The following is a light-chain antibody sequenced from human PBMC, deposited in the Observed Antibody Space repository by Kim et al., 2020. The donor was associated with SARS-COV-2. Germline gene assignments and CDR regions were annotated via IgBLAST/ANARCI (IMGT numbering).Light chain of an antibody. V-gene: IGKV3-15*01. Sequence: EIVMTQSPATLSVSPGERVTLSCRASQSVSSNLAWYQQKPGQAPRLLIYGASTRATGIPASFSGSGSGTEFTLTISSLQSEDFAVYYCQQYNNWPLTFGGGTKLEIK. CDR2: GAS. CDR1: QSVSSN. J-gene: IGKJ4*01. CDR3: QQYNNWPLT.